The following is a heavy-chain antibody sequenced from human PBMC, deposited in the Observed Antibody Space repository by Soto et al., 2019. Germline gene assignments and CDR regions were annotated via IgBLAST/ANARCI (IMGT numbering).Heavy chain of an antibody. CDR1: GFTFSDYA. D-gene: IGHD1-26*01. V-gene: IGHV3-23*01. CDR2: IGGSGVTT. J-gene: IGHJ4*02. CDR3: ARDRGSYQNNYFDF. Sequence: EVQLLESGGGLVQPGGSLRLSCAASGFTFSDYAMSWVRQAPGKGLEWVSTIGGSGVTTYYADSVKGRFTISRDNSKHTVYLQMNSPRAEDTAVFYCARDRGSYQNNYFDFWGQGTLVTVSS.